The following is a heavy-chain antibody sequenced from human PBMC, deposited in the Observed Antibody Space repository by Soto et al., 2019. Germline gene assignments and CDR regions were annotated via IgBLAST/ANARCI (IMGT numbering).Heavy chain of an antibody. CDR3: AKDRYYYDSSGYYSRVGDDY. CDR1: GFTFSSYA. D-gene: IGHD3-22*01. J-gene: IGHJ4*02. Sequence: EVQLLESGGGLVQPGGSLSLSCAASGFTFSSYAMSWVRQAPGKGLEWVSAISGSGGSTYYADSVKGRFTISRDNSNNTLYLQMNSLRAEDTAVYYCAKDRYYYDSSGYYSRVGDDYWGQGTLVTVSS. CDR2: ISGSGGST. V-gene: IGHV3-23*01.